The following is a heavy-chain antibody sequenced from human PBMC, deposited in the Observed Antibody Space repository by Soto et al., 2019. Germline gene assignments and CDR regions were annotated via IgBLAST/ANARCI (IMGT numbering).Heavy chain of an antibody. Sequence: ASVKVSCKASGYTFTSYAMHWVRQAPGQRLEWMGWINPNSGGTNYAQKFRGRVTMTRDTSISTAYMELSRLRSDDTAVYYCASQGQLVRVIYYYGMDVWGQGTTVTVSS. CDR2: INPNSGGT. CDR1: GYTFTSYA. D-gene: IGHD6-6*01. CDR3: ASQGQLVRVIYYYGMDV. V-gene: IGHV1-2*02. J-gene: IGHJ6*02.